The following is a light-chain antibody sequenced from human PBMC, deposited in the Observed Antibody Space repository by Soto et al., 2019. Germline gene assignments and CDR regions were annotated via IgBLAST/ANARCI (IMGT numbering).Light chain of an antibody. Sequence: QSVLTQSPSASASLGASVKLTCTLSSGHSSYAIAWYQQQPEKGPRYLMNLNSDGSHSKGDGIPDRFSGSSSGAEHYLTISSLQSEDEADYYCQTWGTGAWVFGGGTKATVL. CDR3: QTWGTGAWV. V-gene: IGLV4-69*01. CDR2: LNSDGSH. CDR1: SGHSSYA. J-gene: IGLJ3*02.